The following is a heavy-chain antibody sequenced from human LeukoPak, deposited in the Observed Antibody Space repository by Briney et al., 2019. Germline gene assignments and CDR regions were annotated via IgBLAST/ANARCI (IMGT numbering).Heavy chain of an antibody. V-gene: IGHV4-30-4*08. CDR2: IYDSGST. Sequence: PSQTLSLTCTVSGGSISSGDYYWSWIRQPPGKGLEWIGYIYDSGSTYYNPSLKSRVTISVDTSKNQFSLKLSSVTAADTAVYYCARDLHTPGDYGDYGSPPNWFDPWGQGTLVTVSS. J-gene: IGHJ5*02. CDR1: GGSISSGDYY. CDR3: ARDLHTPGDYGDYGSPPNWFDP. D-gene: IGHD4-17*01.